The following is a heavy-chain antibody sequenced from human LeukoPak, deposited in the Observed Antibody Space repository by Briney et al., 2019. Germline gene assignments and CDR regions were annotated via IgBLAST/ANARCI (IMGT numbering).Heavy chain of an antibody. CDR2: ISAYNGST. D-gene: IGHD6-13*01. J-gene: IGHJ6*02. Sequence: ASVKVSCKASGYTFTSYGISWVRQAPGQGLEWMGWISAYNGSTNYAQKLQGRVTMTTDTSTSTAYMELRSLRSDDTAVYYCAREGIAAADNYYGMDVWGQGTTVTVSS. CDR3: AREGIAAADNYYGMDV. CDR1: GYTFTSYG. V-gene: IGHV1-18*01.